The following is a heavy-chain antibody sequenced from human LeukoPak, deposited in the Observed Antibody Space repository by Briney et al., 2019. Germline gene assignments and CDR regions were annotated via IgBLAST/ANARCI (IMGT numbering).Heavy chain of an antibody. CDR3: ASSNWNDDYFDY. J-gene: IGHJ4*02. CDR2: ISSSSSYI. V-gene: IGHV3-21*01. D-gene: IGHD1-1*01. CDR1: GFTFSSYS. Sequence: GGSLRLSCAASGFTFSSYSMNWVRQAPGKGLEWVSSISSSSSYIYYADSVKGRFTISRDNAKNSLYLQMNSLRAEDTAVYYCASSNWNDDYFDYWGQGTLVTVSS.